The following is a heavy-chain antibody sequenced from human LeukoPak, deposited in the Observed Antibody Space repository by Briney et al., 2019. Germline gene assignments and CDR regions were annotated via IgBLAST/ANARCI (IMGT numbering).Heavy chain of an antibody. D-gene: IGHD2-21*02. Sequence: SVKVSCKASGGTFSSYAISWVRQAPGQGLEWMGGIIPIFGTANYAQKFQGRVTITTDESTSTAYMELSSLRPEDTAVYYCARGDYCGGDCCFTQLDYWGQGTLVTVSS. CDR1: GGTFSSYA. CDR3: ARGDYCGGDCCFTQLDY. J-gene: IGHJ4*02. V-gene: IGHV1-69*05. CDR2: IIPIFGTA.